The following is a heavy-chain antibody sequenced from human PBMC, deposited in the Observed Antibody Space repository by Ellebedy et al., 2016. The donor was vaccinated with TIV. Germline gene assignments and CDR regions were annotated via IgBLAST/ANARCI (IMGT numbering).Heavy chain of an antibody. CDR3: ARREGYYGSGSYYAN. Sequence: MPSETLSLTCTVSGDSIRSYYWSWIRQPPGKGLEWIGYIYYSGSTNYNPFLNSRVTISIDTSKNQFSLKLSSVTAADTAVYYCARREGYYGSGSYYANWGQGTLVTVSS. CDR2: IYYSGST. CDR1: GDSIRSYY. V-gene: IGHV4-59*01. J-gene: IGHJ4*02. D-gene: IGHD3-10*01.